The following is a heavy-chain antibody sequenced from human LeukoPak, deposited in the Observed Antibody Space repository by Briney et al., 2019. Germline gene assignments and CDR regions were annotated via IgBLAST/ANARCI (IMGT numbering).Heavy chain of an antibody. CDR1: GFTFSSYA. CDR2: ISGSGVNT. D-gene: IGHD3-22*01. Sequence: GGSLRLTCAASGFTFSSYAMSWVRQAPGKGLEWVSVISGSGVNTYYADSVKGRFTISRDNSKNTLYLQMNSLRAEDTAVYYCAKDVDYDSSGYYDNYFDYWGQGTLVTVSS. V-gene: IGHV3-23*01. J-gene: IGHJ4*02. CDR3: AKDVDYDSSGYYDNYFDY.